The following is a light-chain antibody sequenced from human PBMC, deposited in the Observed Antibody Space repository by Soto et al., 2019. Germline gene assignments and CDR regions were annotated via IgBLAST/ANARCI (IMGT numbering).Light chain of an antibody. J-gene: IGLJ1*01. Sequence: QSALTQPASVSGSPGQSITISCTGTISDVGGYSYVSWYQQHPGKAPKLMIYEVNYRPSGVSNRFSGSKSGNTASLIISGLQAEDEADYYCSSYTSSSTYVFGTGTKLTVL. CDR3: SSYTSSSTYV. CDR1: ISDVGGYSY. CDR2: EVN. V-gene: IGLV2-14*01.